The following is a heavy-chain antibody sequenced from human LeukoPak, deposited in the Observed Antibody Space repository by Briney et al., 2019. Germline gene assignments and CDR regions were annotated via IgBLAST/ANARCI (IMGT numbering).Heavy chain of an antibody. Sequence: PGGSLRLSCAASGFTFSSYAMSWVRQAPGKGLEWVSAISGSGGSTYYADSVKGRFTISRDNSKNTLYLQMNSLRAEDTAVYYCAIRSMVRGVSAFDPWGQGTLVTVSS. J-gene: IGHJ5*02. V-gene: IGHV3-23*01. CDR2: ISGSGGST. CDR1: GFTFSSYA. D-gene: IGHD3-10*01. CDR3: AIRSMVRGVSAFDP.